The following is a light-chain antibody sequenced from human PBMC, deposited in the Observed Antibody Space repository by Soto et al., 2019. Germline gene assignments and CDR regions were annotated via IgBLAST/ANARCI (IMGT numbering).Light chain of an antibody. J-gene: IGLJ3*02. CDR3: SSYTSMSSLV. Sequence: QSALTQPASVSGSPGQSITISCTGTSSDVGGYNYVSWYQHHPGKVPKLMIFQVTKRPSGVSDRFYGSKSGNTASLTISGLQAEDEGDYFCSSYTSMSSLVFGGGTKVTVL. V-gene: IGLV2-14*01. CDR1: SSDVGGYNY. CDR2: QVT.